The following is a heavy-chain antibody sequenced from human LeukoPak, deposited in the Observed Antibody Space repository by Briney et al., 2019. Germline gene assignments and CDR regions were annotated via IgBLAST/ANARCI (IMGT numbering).Heavy chain of an antibody. CDR3: VFVVVTAIT. Sequence: DSVKGRFTISRDNARNSLYLQMNSLRADDTAVYYCVFVVVTAITWGQGTLVTVSS. V-gene: IGHV3-7*03. J-gene: IGHJ5*02. D-gene: IGHD2-21*02.